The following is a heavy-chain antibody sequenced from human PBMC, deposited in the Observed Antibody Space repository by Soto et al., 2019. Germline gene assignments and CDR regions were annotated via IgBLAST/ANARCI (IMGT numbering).Heavy chain of an antibody. D-gene: IGHD1-20*01. CDR1: GFIFGDYA. J-gene: IGHJ5*02. CDR2: VGGGGTDT. CDR3: AKDAVPYNGKWDWFDT. V-gene: IGHV3-23*01. Sequence: QFFESGGDLVQPGGSLRVHCVASGFIFGDYAMSWVRQTPGKGLEWVSSVGGGGTDTYYAASVKGRFTISRDNSKSTLYLQMNNLRAADKAVYYCAKDAVPYNGKWDWFDTWGQGTLVIVSS.